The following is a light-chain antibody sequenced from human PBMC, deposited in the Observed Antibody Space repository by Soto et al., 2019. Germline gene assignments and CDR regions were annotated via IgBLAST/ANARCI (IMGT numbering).Light chain of an antibody. Sequence: QSVLKQPPSVSGAPGQRVSISCTGRSSNIGAGYDVHWYQQRPGTAPKLLICGNINRPSGVPDRFYGSKSGTSASLAITGLQAEDEGDYYCQSYDSTLSARYVFGTGTKVTGL. CDR3: QSYDSTLSARYV. CDR2: GNI. CDR1: SSNIGAGYD. V-gene: IGLV1-40*01. J-gene: IGLJ1*01.